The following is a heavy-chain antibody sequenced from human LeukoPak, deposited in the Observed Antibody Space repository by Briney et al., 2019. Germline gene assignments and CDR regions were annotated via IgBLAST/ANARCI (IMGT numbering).Heavy chain of an antibody. CDR1: GFTFGSYG. CDR3: AIMHGYYDGSGYWVQ. CDR2: ITPNADRA. V-gene: IGHV3-23*01. D-gene: IGHD3-22*01. Sequence: PGGSLRLSCAASGFTFGSYGVGWVRQAPGKGLEWVSFITPNADRASYADSVKGRFTISRDNPRNTLYMQMNSLRDEDTAVYYCAIMHGYYDGSGYWVQWGQGTLVTVSS. J-gene: IGHJ1*01.